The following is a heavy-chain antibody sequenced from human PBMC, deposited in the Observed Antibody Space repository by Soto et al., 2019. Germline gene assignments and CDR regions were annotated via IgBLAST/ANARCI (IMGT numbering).Heavy chain of an antibody. CDR2: ISSRSDI. CDR1: GFTFSTYS. Sequence: GGSLRLSCVGSGFTFSTYSINWVRQAPGKGLEWVSSISSRSDIYYADSVKGRFTISRDNAKNSVSLQMNSLRAEDTADYYCARDYTTWPLDYGLDVYGQGTTVTVTA. D-gene: IGHD1-26*01. V-gene: IGHV3-21*01. J-gene: IGHJ6*01. CDR3: ARDYTTWPLDYGLDV.